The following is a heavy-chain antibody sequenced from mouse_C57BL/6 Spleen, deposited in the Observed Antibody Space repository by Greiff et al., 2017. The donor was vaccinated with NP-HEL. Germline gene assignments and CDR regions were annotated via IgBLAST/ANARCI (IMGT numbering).Heavy chain of an antibody. D-gene: IGHD2-13*01. J-gene: IGHJ4*01. Sequence: DVQLQESGPGLVKPSQSLSLTCSVTGYSITSGYYWNWIRQFPGNKLEWMGYISYDGSNNYNPSLKNRISITRDTSKNQFFLKLNSVTTEDTATYYCARDGESYAMDYWGQGTSVTVSS. V-gene: IGHV3-6*01. CDR1: GYSITSGYY. CDR3: ARDGESYAMDY. CDR2: ISYDGSN.